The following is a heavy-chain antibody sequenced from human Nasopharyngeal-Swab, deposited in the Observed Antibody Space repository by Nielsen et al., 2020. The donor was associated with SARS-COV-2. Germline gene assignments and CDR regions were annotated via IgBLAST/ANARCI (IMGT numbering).Heavy chain of an antibody. V-gene: IGHV3-43*02. D-gene: IGHD6-13*01. J-gene: IGHJ6*02. CDR2: ISGDGGST. CDR3: AKDSIAAGDLYYYYYGMDV. Sequence: VRQAPGRGLEWVSLISGDGGSTYYADSVKGRFTISRDNSKNSLYLQMNSLRTEDTALYYCAKDSIAAGDLYYYYYGMDVWGQGTTVTVSS.